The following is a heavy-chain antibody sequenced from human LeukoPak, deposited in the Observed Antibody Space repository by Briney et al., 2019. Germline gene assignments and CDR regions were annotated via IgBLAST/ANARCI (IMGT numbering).Heavy chain of an antibody. D-gene: IGHD5-12*01. J-gene: IGHJ6*02. CDR1: GFTFSSYS. CDR3: ARDLRPTKNYYYYYGMDV. Sequence: PGGSLRLSCAASGFTFSSYSMNWVRQAPGKGLEWVSSISGSSSYIYYADSVKGRFTNSRDNAKNSLYLQMNSLRAEDTAVYYCARDLRPTKNYYYYYGMDVWGQGTTVTVSS. CDR2: ISGSSSYI. V-gene: IGHV3-21*01.